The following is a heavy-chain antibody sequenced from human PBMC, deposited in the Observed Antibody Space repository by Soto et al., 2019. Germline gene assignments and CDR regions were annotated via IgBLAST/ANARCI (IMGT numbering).Heavy chain of an antibody. Sequence: GGSLRLSCAASGFTFSSYGMHWVRQAPGKGLEWVAVISYDGSNKYYADSVKGRFTISRDNSKNTLYLQMNSLRAEDTAVYYCAKAGTYDFWSGYYGEFDYWGQGTLVTVSS. CDR1: GFTFSSYG. D-gene: IGHD3-3*01. CDR2: ISYDGSNK. V-gene: IGHV3-30*18. J-gene: IGHJ4*02. CDR3: AKAGTYDFWSGYYGEFDY.